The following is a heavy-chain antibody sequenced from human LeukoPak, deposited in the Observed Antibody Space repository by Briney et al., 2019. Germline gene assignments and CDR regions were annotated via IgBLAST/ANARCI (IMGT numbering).Heavy chain of an antibody. CDR1: GGSISSHY. Sequence: SETLSLTCTVSGGSISSHYWSWIRQPPGKGLEWIGYIYYSGSTNYNPSLKSRVTISVDTSKNQFSLKLSSVTAADTAVYYCARERQGNYYDSSGYCQNDAFDIWGQGTTVTVSS. D-gene: IGHD3-22*01. CDR2: IYYSGST. CDR3: ARERQGNYYDSSGYCQNDAFDI. J-gene: IGHJ3*02. V-gene: IGHV4-59*11.